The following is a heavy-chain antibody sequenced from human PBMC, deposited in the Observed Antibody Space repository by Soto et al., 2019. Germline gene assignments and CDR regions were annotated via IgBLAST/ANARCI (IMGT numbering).Heavy chain of an antibody. Sequence: GGSLRLSCAASGFTFSSYGMHWVRQAPGKGLEWVAVISYDGSNKYYADSVKGRFTISRDNSKNTLYLQMNSLRAEDTAVYYCAVPYYYGSGSYGPIGYWGQGTLVTVSS. D-gene: IGHD3-10*01. CDR2: ISYDGSNK. CDR1: GFTFSSYG. V-gene: IGHV3-30*03. J-gene: IGHJ4*02. CDR3: AVPYYYGSGSYGPIGY.